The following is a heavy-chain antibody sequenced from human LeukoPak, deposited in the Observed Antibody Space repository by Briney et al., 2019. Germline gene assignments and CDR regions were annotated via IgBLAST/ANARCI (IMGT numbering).Heavy chain of an antibody. Sequence: PGESLQISFQGSGSISTNYWIGWVRQLPGKGLELRGIICPGDSHTSYSPSFQVQVTISADKSIRTAYLQWSSLKASDTAMYFCARNSGSYPFDYWGQGTLVTVS. V-gene: IGHV5-51*01. D-gene: IGHD3-10*01. CDR2: ICPGDSHT. CDR3: ARNSGSYPFDY. J-gene: IGHJ4*02. CDR1: GSISTNYW.